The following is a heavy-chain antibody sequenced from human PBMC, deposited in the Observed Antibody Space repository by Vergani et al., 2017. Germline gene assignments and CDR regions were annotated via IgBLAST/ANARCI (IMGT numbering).Heavy chain of an antibody. D-gene: IGHD2-15*01. V-gene: IGHV3-9*01. Sequence: EVQLVESGGGLVQPGRSLRLSCAASGFTFDDYAMHWVRQAPGKGLEWGSGISWNSGSIGYEDSVKGRFTISRDNSKNTLDLQMNSLRAEDTAVYYCAREFLGSGNDAFDIWGQGTMVTVSS. CDR2: ISWNSGSI. CDR1: GFTFDDYA. J-gene: IGHJ3*02. CDR3: AREFLGSGNDAFDI.